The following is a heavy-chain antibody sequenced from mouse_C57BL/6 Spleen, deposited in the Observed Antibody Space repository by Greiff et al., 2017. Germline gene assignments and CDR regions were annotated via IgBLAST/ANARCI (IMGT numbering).Heavy chain of an antibody. CDR1: GYTFTSYW. CDR2: IDPSDSET. V-gene: IGHV1-52*01. Sequence: QVQLQQPGAELVRPGSSVKLSCKASGYTFTSYWMHWVKQRPIQGLEWIGNIDPSDSETHYNQKFKDKATLTVDKSSSTAYMQLSSLTSDDSAVYYCARERYYGNYYFDYWGQGTTLTVSS. J-gene: IGHJ2*01. CDR3: ARERYYGNYYFDY. D-gene: IGHD2-1*01.